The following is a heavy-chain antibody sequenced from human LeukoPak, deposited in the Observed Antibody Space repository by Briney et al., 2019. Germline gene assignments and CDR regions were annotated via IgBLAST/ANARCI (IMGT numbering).Heavy chain of an antibody. D-gene: IGHD3-10*01. V-gene: IGHV3-23*01. Sequence: GGSLRLSCAASGFTFSSYAMSWVRQAPGKGLECVSAISGSGGSTYYADSMKVRFTISRDNSKNTLYLQMNSLRAEDTAVYYCAKVDLWSTRRFDPWGQGTLVTVSS. J-gene: IGHJ5*02. CDR1: GFTFSSYA. CDR3: AKVDLWSTRRFDP. CDR2: ISGSGGST.